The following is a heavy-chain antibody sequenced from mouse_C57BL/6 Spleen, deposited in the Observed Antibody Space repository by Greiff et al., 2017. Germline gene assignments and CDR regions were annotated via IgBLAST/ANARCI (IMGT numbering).Heavy chain of an antibody. Sequence: QVQLQQPGAELVMPGASVKLSCKASGYTFTSYWMHWVKQRPGQGLEWIGEIDPSDSYTNYNQKFKGKSTLTVDKSSSTAYMQLSSLTSEDSAVYYCARLDTTVEAFAYWGQGTLVTVSA. CDR1: GYTFTSYW. V-gene: IGHV1-69*01. D-gene: IGHD1-1*01. CDR2: IDPSDSYT. CDR3: ARLDTTVEAFAY. J-gene: IGHJ3*01.